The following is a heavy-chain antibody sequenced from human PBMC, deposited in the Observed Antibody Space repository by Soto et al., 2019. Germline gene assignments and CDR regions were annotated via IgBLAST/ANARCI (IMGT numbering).Heavy chain of an antibody. CDR2: IYPGDSDT. V-gene: IGHV5-51*01. J-gene: IGHJ6*02. CDR3: ASHGSSFRYYYYAMDV. Sequence: PGESLKISCKGSGYTFTDYWIGWVRQLPGKGLEWMGIIYPGDSDTRYSPSFQGHVTITVDKSTSTAYLQWNTLKASATAMYSCASHGSSFRYYYYAMDVWGQGTTVAVSS. CDR1: GYTFTDYW. D-gene: IGHD2-2*01.